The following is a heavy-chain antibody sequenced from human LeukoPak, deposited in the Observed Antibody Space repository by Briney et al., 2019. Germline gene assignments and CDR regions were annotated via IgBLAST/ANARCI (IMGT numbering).Heavy chain of an antibody. CDR3: AKDWGSISAAGYYFDY. CDR1: GFTFSNYA. V-gene: IGHV3-23*01. Sequence: GGSLRLSCAASGFTFSNYAMSWVRQAPGKGLEWVSPMSGSGGSTYYADSVKGRFTISRDNSKNTLYLQMNSLRAEDTALYYCAKDWGSISAAGYYFDYWGQGTLVTVSS. CDR2: MSGSGGST. J-gene: IGHJ4*02. D-gene: IGHD6-13*01.